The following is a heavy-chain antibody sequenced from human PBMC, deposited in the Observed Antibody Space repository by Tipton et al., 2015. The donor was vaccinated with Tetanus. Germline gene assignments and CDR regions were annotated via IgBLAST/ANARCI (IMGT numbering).Heavy chain of an antibody. CDR3: ARLPKHYSASGST. D-gene: IGHD2-21*01. CDR2: IYPGDSET. V-gene: IGHV5-51*01. Sequence: VQLVQSGAEVKKPGESLKISCECSGYTFATYWIAWVRQMPGKGLEWMGIIYPGDSETRYSPSFQGQITIAADKSLSTAYLQWSSLKASDTAIYFCARLPKHYSASGSTWGQGTLVTVSS. J-gene: IGHJ5*02. CDR1: GYTFATYW.